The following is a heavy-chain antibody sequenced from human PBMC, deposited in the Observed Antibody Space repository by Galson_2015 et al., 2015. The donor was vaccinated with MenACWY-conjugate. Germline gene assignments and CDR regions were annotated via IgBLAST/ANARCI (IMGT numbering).Heavy chain of an antibody. J-gene: IGHJ4*02. CDR2: TYYRSKWFH. Sequence: CAISGYSVSSNSAAWNWIRQSPSRGLEWLGRTYYRSKWFHNYALSVKSRITINPDSSKNQFSLQLNSVTPEDTAVYYCARDPAGYLDYWGQGTLVTVSS. D-gene: IGHD6-25*01. CDR1: GYSVSSNSAA. V-gene: IGHV6-1*01. CDR3: ARDPAGYLDY.